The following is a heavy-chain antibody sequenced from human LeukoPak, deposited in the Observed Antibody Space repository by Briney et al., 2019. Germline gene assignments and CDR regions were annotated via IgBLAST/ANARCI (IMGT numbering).Heavy chain of an antibody. D-gene: IGHD6-19*01. Sequence: PGGSLTLSCAASGFTFSSYGMHWVRQAPGKGLEWVAVISYDGSNKYYADSVKGPFTISRDNSKNTLYLQMNSLRPEDTAVYYCAKDRSSGWYSFQHWGQGTLVSVSS. CDR3: AKDRSSGWYSFQH. CDR1: GFTFSSYG. CDR2: ISYDGSNK. J-gene: IGHJ1*01. V-gene: IGHV3-30*18.